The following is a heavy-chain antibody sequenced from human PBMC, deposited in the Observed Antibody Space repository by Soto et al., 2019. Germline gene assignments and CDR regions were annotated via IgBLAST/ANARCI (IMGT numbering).Heavy chain of an antibody. CDR3: AKAFQYYDILTGYYKGEYYYYGMDV. CDR2: ISYDGSNK. CDR1: GFTFSSYG. D-gene: IGHD3-9*01. J-gene: IGHJ6*02. Sequence: VQLVESGGGVVQPGRSLRLSCAASGFTFSSYGMHWVRQAPGKGLEWVAVISYDGSNKYYADSVKGRFTISRDNSKNTLYMQMNSLSAEDTAVYYCAKAFQYYDILTGYYKGEYYYYGMDVWGQGTTVTVSS. V-gene: IGHV3-30*18.